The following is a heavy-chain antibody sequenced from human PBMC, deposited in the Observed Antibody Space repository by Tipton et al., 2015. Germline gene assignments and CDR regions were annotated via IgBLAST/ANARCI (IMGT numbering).Heavy chain of an antibody. V-gene: IGHV1-18*04. CDR3: ARAVSGKFADY. CDR2: ISAYNGNT. D-gene: IGHD4-23*01. Sequence: QVQLVQSGPEVKKPGASVKLSCETSGYTFTGYYMHWVRQAPGQGLEWMGWISAYNGNTSYAQKLQGRVTLTTDTSASTAYMDLRSLRSDDTAVYYCARAVSGKFADYWGQGALVTVSS. J-gene: IGHJ4*02. CDR1: GYTFTGYY.